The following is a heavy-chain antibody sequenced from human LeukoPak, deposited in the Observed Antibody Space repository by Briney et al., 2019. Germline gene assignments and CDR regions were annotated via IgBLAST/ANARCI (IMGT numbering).Heavy chain of an antibody. D-gene: IGHD2-15*01. J-gene: IGHJ4*02. CDR3: ARVPARVVDYYFDY. V-gene: IGHV3-30*12. CDR1: GFIFRTYA. Sequence: PGGSLRLSCAASGFIFRTYAMNWVRQAPGKGLEWVAFIFYNGTDKYADSVKGRFTISRDNAKNSLYLQMNSLRAEDTAVYYCARVPARVVDYYFDYWGQGTLVTVSS. CDR2: IFYNGTDK.